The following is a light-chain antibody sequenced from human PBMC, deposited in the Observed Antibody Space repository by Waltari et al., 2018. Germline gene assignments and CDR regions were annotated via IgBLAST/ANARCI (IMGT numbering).Light chain of an antibody. CDR1: QSVTTN. CDR2: GAS. V-gene: IGKV3-15*01. CDR3: HQYNNGPPYN. J-gene: IGKJ2*01. Sequence: EIVMTQSPATLSVSPGERAVLSCRASQSVTTNLAWYQQQPGQAPRLLLYGASTRATNIPARFSGSGSGTEFNLTISSLQSEDFAVYYCHQYNNGPPYNFGQGTKLEI.